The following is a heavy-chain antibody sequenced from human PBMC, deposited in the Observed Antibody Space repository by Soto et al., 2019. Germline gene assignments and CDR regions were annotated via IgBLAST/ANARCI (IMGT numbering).Heavy chain of an antibody. Sequence: PSETLSLTCTVSGGSISSDYWSWIRQPPVKGLEWIGYIYYSGSTNYNPSLKSRVTISVDTSKNQFSLKLSSVTAADTAVYYCARGRDRITIFGVVTGVFHFDYWGQGTLVTVSS. CDR3: ARGRDRITIFGVVTGVFHFDY. J-gene: IGHJ4*02. D-gene: IGHD3-3*01. V-gene: IGHV4-59*01. CDR1: GGSISSDY. CDR2: IYYSGST.